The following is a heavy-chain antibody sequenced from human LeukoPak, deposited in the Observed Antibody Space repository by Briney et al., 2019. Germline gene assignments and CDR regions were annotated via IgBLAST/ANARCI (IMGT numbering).Heavy chain of an antibody. J-gene: IGHJ4*02. V-gene: IGHV4-59*01. CDR2: IYYSGST. CDR1: GGSISSYY. D-gene: IGHD4-17*01. Sequence: SETLSLTCTVSGGSISSYYWSWIRQPPGKGLEWIGYIYYSGSTNYNPSLKSRVTISVDTSKNQFSLKLSSVTAADTAVYYCARSDYGDYDGPLVDYWGQGTLVTVSS. CDR3: ARSDYGDYDGPLVDY.